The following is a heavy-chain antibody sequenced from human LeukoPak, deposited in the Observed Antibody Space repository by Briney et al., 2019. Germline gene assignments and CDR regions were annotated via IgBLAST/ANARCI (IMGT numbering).Heavy chain of an antibody. Sequence: PGGSLRPSCAASGFTFSSYAMSWGRQAPGKGLEWVSAISGSGGSTYYADSVKGRFTISRDNSKNTLYLQMNSLRAEDTAVYYCAKVGGTLGYSGSYGAFDIWGQGTMVTVSS. V-gene: IGHV3-23*01. CDR3: AKVGGTLGYSGSYGAFDI. J-gene: IGHJ3*02. CDR2: ISGSGGST. CDR1: GFTFSSYA. D-gene: IGHD1-26*01.